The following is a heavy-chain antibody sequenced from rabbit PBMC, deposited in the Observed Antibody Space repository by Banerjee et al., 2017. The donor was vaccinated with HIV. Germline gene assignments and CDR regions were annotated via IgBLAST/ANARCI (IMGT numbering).Heavy chain of an antibody. V-gene: IGHV1S40*01. CDR3: ARDLTGVIGWNFNL. CDR1: GFSFSNNYY. J-gene: IGHJ4*01. CDR2: IYAGSNGST. D-gene: IGHD1-1*01. Sequence: QSLEESGGDLVKPGASLTLTCTASGFSFSNNYYMCWVRQAPGKGLEWIACIYAGSNGSTYYASWAKGRFTISETSSTTVTLQMTSLTAADTATYFCARDLTGVIGWNFNLWGPGTLVTVS.